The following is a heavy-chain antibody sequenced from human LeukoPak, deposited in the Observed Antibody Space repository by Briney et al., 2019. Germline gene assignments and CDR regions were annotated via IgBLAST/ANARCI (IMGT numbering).Heavy chain of an antibody. J-gene: IGHJ4*02. CDR2: INPSGGST. CDR3: ARDGGIAAAGTNFFYFDY. Sequence: ASVKVSCKASGYTFTSYAMNWVRQAPGQGLEWMGIINPSGGSTSYAQKFQGRVTMTRDTSTSTVYMELSSLRSEDTAVYYCARDGGIAAAGTNFFYFDYWGQGTLVTVSS. CDR1: GYTFTSYA. D-gene: IGHD6-13*01. V-gene: IGHV1-46*01.